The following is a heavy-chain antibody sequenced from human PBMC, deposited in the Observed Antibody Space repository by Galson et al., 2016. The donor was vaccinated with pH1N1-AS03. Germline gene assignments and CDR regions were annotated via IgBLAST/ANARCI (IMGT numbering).Heavy chain of an antibody. CDR1: GYIFTGFY. CDR2: INPNSGVT. CDR3: AKGPRGPCSSATCPTAYFFGMDV. J-gene: IGHJ6*02. Sequence: SVKVSCKASGYIFTGFYVHWVRQAPGQVLEWMGWINPNSGVTNYAQKFQAWVTMTGDTSISTAYMELYGLKSDDTAVYYCAKGPRGPCSSATCPTAYFFGMDVWGQGTTVIVSS. D-gene: IGHD2-21*02. V-gene: IGHV1-2*04.